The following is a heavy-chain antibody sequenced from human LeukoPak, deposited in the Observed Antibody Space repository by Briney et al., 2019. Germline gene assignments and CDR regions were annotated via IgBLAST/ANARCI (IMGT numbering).Heavy chain of an antibody. V-gene: IGHV3-30*03. D-gene: IGHD1-26*01. Sequence: GGSLRLSCAASGFDFSSYGMSWVRQSPGKGLEWVAVISYDGSNKYYADSVKGRFTISRDNSKNTLYLQMNSLRAEDTAVYYCASRSGSYRPFDYWGQGTLVTVSS. CDR1: GFDFSSYG. CDR3: ASRSGSYRPFDY. J-gene: IGHJ4*02. CDR2: ISYDGSNK.